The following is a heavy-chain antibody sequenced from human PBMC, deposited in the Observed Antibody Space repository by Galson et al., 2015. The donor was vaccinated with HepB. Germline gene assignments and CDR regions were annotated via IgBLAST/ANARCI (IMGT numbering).Heavy chain of an antibody. CDR2: INAGNGNT. CDR1: GYTFTSYA. CDR3: AREIQLWSRRVANDAFDI. J-gene: IGHJ3*02. Sequence: SVKVSCKASGYTFTSYAMHWVRQAPGQRLEWMGWINAGNGNTKYSQKFQGRVTITRDTSASTAYMELSSLRSEDTAVYYCAREIQLWSRRVANDAFDIWGQGTMVTVSS. V-gene: IGHV1-3*01. D-gene: IGHD5-18*01.